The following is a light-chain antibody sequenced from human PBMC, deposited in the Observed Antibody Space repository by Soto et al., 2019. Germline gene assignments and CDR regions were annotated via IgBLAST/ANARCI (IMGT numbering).Light chain of an antibody. CDR1: QSVTSNY. CDR2: GAS. CDR3: QHYGSSLIT. V-gene: IGKV3-20*01. Sequence: SVLTQSPGTLSLSPGEIATLSFSASQSVTSNYLAWYQQKPGQAPRLLIYGASSRATGIPDRFSGSGSGTDFTLTISRLEPEDFAVYYCQHYGSSLITFGQGTRLEIK. J-gene: IGKJ5*01.